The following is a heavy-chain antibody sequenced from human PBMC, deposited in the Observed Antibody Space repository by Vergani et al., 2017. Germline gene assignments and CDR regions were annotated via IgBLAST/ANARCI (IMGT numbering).Heavy chain of an antibody. CDR1: GFTFSSYA. CDR3: AKDLTGCFDGDYSAPFDY. V-gene: IGHV3-23*01. CDR2: ISGSGGST. Sequence: EVQLLESGGGLVQPGGSLRLSCAASGFTFSSYAMSWVRQAPGKGLEWVSAISGSGGSTYYAGSVKGRFTISRENSKNTLYLQMNSLRAEDTAVYYCAKDLTGCFDGDYSAPFDYWGQGTLVTVSS. J-gene: IGHJ4*02. D-gene: IGHD4-17*01.